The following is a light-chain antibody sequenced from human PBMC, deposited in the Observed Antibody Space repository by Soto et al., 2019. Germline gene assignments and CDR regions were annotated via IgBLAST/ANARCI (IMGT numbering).Light chain of an antibody. Sequence: ELSQPPSVSAAPGQTADITCGGDNIGSKSVHWYQRKAGQAPVLVVFDDNARPSGVPERFSGSKSGNTATLTISRVETGDEADYHCHVWDSSSGQHVFGSGTKVTVL. V-gene: IGLV3-21*02. CDR3: HVWDSSSGQHV. CDR2: DDN. CDR1: NIGSKS. J-gene: IGLJ1*01.